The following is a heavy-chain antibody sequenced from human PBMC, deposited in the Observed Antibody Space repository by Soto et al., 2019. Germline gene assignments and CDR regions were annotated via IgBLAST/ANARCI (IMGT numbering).Heavy chain of an antibody. V-gene: IGHV5-51*03. CDR1: GYSFTSYW. D-gene: IGHD3-10*01. CDR2: IYPGDSDT. J-gene: IGHJ6*02. Sequence: EVQLVQSGAEVKKPGESLKISCKGSGYSFTSYWIGWVRQMPGKGLEWMGIIYPGDSDTRYSPSFQGQVTISADKSIXTAYLQWSGRKASDPAMYSCARAMVRGKNYYGVDVWGQGTTVTVSS. CDR3: ARAMVRGKNYYGVDV.